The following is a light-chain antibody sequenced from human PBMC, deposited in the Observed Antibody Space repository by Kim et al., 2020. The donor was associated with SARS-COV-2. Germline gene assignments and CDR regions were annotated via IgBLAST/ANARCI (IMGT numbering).Light chain of an antibody. V-gene: IGLV1-51*01. CDR3: GTWDNSLSAGYV. CDR2: DNN. Sequence: EVPIPRPGSSSNIGNNYVSWYQQLPGTAPKLLIYDNNKRPSGIPDRFSGSKSGTSATLGITGLQTGDEADYYCGTWDNSLSAGYVFGTGTKVTVL. J-gene: IGLJ1*01. CDR1: SSNIGNNY.